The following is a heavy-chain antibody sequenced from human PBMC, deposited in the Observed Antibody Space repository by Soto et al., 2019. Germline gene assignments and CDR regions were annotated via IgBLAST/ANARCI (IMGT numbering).Heavy chain of an antibody. D-gene: IGHD3-22*01. CDR3: EKDRSSATYNWFDP. CDR1: GFTFSSYA. CDR2: ISGSGTHT. Sequence: GGSLRLSCAGSGFTFSSYAMSWVRQAPGKGLEWVSAISGSGTHTYYADSVKGRFTISRDNSKNTLYLQMNSLRAEDTAVYYCEKDRSSATYNWFDPWGQGTLLTVSS. J-gene: IGHJ5*02. V-gene: IGHV3-23*01.